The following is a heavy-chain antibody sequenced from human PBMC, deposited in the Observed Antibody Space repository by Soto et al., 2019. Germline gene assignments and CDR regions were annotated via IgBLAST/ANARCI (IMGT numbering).Heavy chain of an antibody. CDR1: GGSISSGDYY. CDR2: IYDRGST. CDR3: ARGLSGDKVDY. V-gene: IGHV4-30-4*01. D-gene: IGHD7-27*01. J-gene: IGHJ4*02. Sequence: QVQLQESGPGLVKPSQTLSLTCTVSGGSISSGDYYWSWIRQSPGKGLEWIGHIYDRGSTYSNPSLNSRVLLLVDPSKNQFSLNLNSVTAADTAVYYCARGLSGDKVDYWGRGTLVTVSS.